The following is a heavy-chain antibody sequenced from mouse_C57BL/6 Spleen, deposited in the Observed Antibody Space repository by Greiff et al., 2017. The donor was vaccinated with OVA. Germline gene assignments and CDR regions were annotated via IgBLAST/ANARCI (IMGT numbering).Heavy chain of an antibody. CDR2: ISSGSSTI. CDR3: ARQYYYGSSYGFFDY. CDR1: GFTFSDYG. V-gene: IGHV5-17*01. J-gene: IGHJ2*01. Sequence: EVMLVESGGGLVKPGGSLKLSCAASGFTFSDYGMHWVRQAPEKGLEWVAYISSGSSTIYYADTVKGRFTISRDNAKNTLFLQMTSLRSEDTAMYYCARQYYYGSSYGFFDYWGQGTTLTVSS. D-gene: IGHD1-1*01.